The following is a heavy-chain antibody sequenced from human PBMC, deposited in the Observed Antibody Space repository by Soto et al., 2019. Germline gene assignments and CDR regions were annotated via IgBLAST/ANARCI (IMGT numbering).Heavy chain of an antibody. V-gene: IGHV3-11*06. CDR2: ISSSSSYA. CDR1: GFTFSDYY. CDR3: ARVPPSMRDDAFDI. D-gene: IGHD2-2*01. J-gene: IGHJ3*02. Sequence: VGSLRLSCAASGFTFSDYYMSWIRQAPGKGLEWVSYISSSSSYANYADSVKGRFTISRDNAKNSLYLQMNSLRAEDTAVYYCARVPPSMRDDAFDIWGQGTMVTVSS.